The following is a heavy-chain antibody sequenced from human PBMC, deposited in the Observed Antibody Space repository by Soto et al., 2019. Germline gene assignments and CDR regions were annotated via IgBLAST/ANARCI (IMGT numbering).Heavy chain of an antibody. D-gene: IGHD6-6*01. CDR2: ISAYNGNT. CDR1: GYTFTSYG. J-gene: IGHJ6*02. Sequence: ASVKVSCKASGYTFTSYGISWVRQAPGQGLEWMGWISAYNGNTNYAQKLQGRVTMTTDTSTSTAYMELRSLRSDDTAVYYCARVGSSSSSGSYYYYGMDVWGQGTTVTVSS. CDR3: ARVGSSSSSGSYYYYGMDV. V-gene: IGHV1-18*01.